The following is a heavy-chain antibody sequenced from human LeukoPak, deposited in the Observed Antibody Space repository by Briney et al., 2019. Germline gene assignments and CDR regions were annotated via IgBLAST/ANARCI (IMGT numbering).Heavy chain of an antibody. D-gene: IGHD2-15*01. CDR3: AKGRTPDY. Sequence: GGSLRLSCAASGFTFSTYVMTWVRQAPGKGLEWVSALSGSGGSTFYADSVKGRFTISRDNSNNTLYLQMNSLRAEDMAVYYCAKGRTPDYWGQGTLVTVSS. J-gene: IGHJ4*02. CDR2: LSGSGGST. V-gene: IGHV3-23*01. CDR1: GFTFSTYV.